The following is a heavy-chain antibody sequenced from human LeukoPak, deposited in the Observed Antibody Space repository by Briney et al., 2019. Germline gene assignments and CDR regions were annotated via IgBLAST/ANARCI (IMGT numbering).Heavy chain of an antibody. Sequence: SVKVSCKASGGTFISYAISWVRQAPGQGLEWMGRIIPIFGTANYAQKFQGRVTITTDESTSTAYMELSSLRSEYTAMYYWARDDDSPLEYWGQGTLVTVSS. J-gene: IGHJ4*02. CDR2: IIPIFGTA. V-gene: IGHV1-69*05. CDR1: GGTFISYA. D-gene: IGHD1-1*01. CDR3: ARDDDSPLEY.